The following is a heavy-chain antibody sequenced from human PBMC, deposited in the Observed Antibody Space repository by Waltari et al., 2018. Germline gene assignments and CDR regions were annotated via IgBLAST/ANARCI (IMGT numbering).Heavy chain of an antibody. Sequence: EVQLVESGGGLVQPGESLRLSCSASGFSFSCYAMNGVRQAPGKGLEWVSYISVSSGTIYYADSVKGRFTVSRDNANHSLHLQMHSLRAEDTAVYYCARDYGSRIDYWGQGTLVTVSS. CDR2: ISVSSGTI. CDR3: ARDYGSRIDY. CDR1: GFSFSCYA. D-gene: IGHD3-10*01. V-gene: IGHV3-48*01. J-gene: IGHJ4*02.